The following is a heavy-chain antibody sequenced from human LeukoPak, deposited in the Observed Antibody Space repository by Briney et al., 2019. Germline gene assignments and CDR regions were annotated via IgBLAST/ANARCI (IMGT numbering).Heavy chain of an antibody. CDR2: INWNGDSR. Sequence: GGSLRLSCTASGFKFDDYGMTWVRQAPGKGLEWVSDINWNGDSRGYAHSVRGRFTIYRDNSKNSLYLQMNSLRAEDTAVYYCARETRVRWTDYWGQGILVTVSS. D-gene: IGHD5-24*01. CDR1: GFKFDDYG. CDR3: ARETRVRWTDY. J-gene: IGHJ4*02. V-gene: IGHV3-20*04.